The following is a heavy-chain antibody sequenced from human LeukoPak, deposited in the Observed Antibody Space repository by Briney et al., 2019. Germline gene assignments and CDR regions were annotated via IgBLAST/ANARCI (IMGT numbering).Heavy chain of an antibody. CDR1: GYTFTSYG. D-gene: IGHD2-2*01. CDR3: ARDANIVVVPADNWFDP. J-gene: IGHJ5*02. Sequence: APVKVSCKASGYTFTSYGISWVRQAPGQGLEWMGWISAYNGNTNYAQKLQGRVTMTTDTSTSTAYMELRSLRSDDTAVYYCARDANIVVVPADNWFDPWGQGTRVTLSS. V-gene: IGHV1-18*01. CDR2: ISAYNGNT.